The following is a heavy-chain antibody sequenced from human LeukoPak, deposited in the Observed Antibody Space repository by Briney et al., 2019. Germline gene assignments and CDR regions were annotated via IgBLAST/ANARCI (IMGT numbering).Heavy chain of an antibody. CDR2: SDPEDVKT. Sequence: ASVKVSCKISGYSLTGLAIHWVRQAPGKGLEWMGGSDPEDVKTSFAEKFQGRVTFTEATSTDTAFMELSRLRSDDTAVYYCATFQAYANSGHLRPYFDYWGQGALVTVSS. V-gene: IGHV1-24*01. CDR3: ATFQAYANSGHLRPYFDY. D-gene: IGHD3-22*01. CDR1: GYSLTGLA. J-gene: IGHJ4*02.